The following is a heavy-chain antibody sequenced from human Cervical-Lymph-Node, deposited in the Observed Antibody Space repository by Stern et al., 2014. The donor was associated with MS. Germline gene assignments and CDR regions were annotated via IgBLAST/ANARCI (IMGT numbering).Heavy chain of an antibody. CDR2: INAANGNT. J-gene: IGHJ1*01. CDR3: ARGDSSAWFSGGHGEYFQH. CDR1: GYTFTDYA. V-gene: IGHV1-3*01. D-gene: IGHD6-19*01. Sequence: VQLVQSGAVVKRPGASVKVSCKASGYTFTDYAMHWVRQAPGQRLEWMGWINAANGNTKYLKQFQGRVTITRDNSANIAYMELSSLTSEDACLYYCARGDSSAWFSGGHGEYFQHWGQGTLVAVSS.